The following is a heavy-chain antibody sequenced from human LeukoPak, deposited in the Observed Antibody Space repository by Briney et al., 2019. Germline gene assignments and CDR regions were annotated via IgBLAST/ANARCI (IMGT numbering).Heavy chain of an antibody. CDR2: ISSNGGST. Sequence: PGGSLRLSCAASGFTFSSYAMHWLRQAPGKGLEYVSAISSNGGSTYYANSVKGRFTISRDNSKNTLYLQMGSLRAEDMAVYYCARGMVSPDYWGQGTLVTVSS. CDR3: ARGMVSPDY. CDR1: GFTFSSYA. D-gene: IGHD5-18*01. V-gene: IGHV3-64*01. J-gene: IGHJ4*02.